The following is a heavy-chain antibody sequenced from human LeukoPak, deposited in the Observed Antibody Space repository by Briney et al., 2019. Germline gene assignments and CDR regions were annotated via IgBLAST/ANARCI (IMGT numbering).Heavy chain of an antibody. CDR3: ARDTYEYYYDSSGYGYFQH. V-gene: IGHV3-33*08. J-gene: IGHJ1*01. CDR2: IWYDGSNK. CDR1: GFTFSSYG. Sequence: GRSLRLSCAASGFTFSSYGMHWVRQAPGKGLEWVAVIWYDGSNKYYADSVKGRFTISRDNSKNTLYLQMNSLRAEDTAVYYCARDTYEYYYDSSGYGYFQHWGQGTLVTVSS. D-gene: IGHD3-22*01.